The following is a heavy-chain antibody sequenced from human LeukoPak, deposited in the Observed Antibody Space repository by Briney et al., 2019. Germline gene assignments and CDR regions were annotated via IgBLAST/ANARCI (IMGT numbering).Heavy chain of an antibody. V-gene: IGHV4-39*07. D-gene: IGHD5-18*01. CDR1: GGSISSSSYY. Sequence: PSETLSLTCTVSGGSISSSSYYWGWIRQPPGKGLEWIGSIYYSGSTYYNPSLKSRVTISVDTSKNQFSLKLSSVTAADTAVYYCARRIQLWSCFDYWGQGTLVTVSS. J-gene: IGHJ4*02. CDR3: ARRIQLWSCFDY. CDR2: IYYSGST.